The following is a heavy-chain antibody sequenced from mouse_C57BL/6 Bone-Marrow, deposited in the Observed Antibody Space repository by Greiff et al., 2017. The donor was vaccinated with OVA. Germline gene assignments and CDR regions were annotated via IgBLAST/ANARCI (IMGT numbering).Heavy chain of an antibody. CDR3: ARGHGSSYDWYFDV. V-gene: IGHV2-2*01. CDR2: IWSGGST. J-gene: IGHJ1*03. D-gene: IGHD1-1*01. Sequence: VQVVESGPGLVQPSQSLSITCTVSGFSLTSYGVHWVRQSPGQGLEWLGVIWSGGSTDYNAAFIYRLSISKDNTKSQVFFKMNRLQADDTSIYYWARGHGSSYDWYFDVWGTGTTVTVSS. CDR1: GFSLTSYG.